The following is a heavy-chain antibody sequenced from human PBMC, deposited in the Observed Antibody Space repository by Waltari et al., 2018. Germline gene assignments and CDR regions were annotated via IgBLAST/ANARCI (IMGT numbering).Heavy chain of an antibody. Sequence: QVQLVQSGAEVKKPGSSAKVSCKASGGSFSSYAISWVRQAPGQGLEWMGGINPMFGTANYAQEFQGRVTIPADDSTRTAYRELSSLRSEDTAIFYCARGPPGRYSHYEADYWGQGTLVTVSS. D-gene: IGHD4-4*01. J-gene: IGHJ4*02. CDR2: INPMFGTA. V-gene: IGHV1-69*01. CDR3: ARGPPGRYSHYEADY. CDR1: GGSFSSYA.